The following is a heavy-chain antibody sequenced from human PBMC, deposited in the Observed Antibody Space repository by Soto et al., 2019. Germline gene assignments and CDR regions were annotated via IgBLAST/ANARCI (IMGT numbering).Heavy chain of an antibody. D-gene: IGHD2-2*02. J-gene: IGHJ6*03. Sequence: EVQLVESGGGLVKPGGSLRLSCAASGFTFSTYSMNWVRRAPGKGLEWVSSISSSSTYMYYAESVRGRFTISRDNAKNSLYLQMNSLRAEDTAVYYCARDAYCSSTSCYIFSYDMDVWGRGTTVTVSS. CDR2: ISSSSTYM. V-gene: IGHV3-21*01. CDR3: ARDAYCSSTSCYIFSYDMDV. CDR1: GFTFSTYS.